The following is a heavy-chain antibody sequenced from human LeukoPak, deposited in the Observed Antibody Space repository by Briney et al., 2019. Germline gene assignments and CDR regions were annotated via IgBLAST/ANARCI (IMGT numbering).Heavy chain of an antibody. CDR3: AKVAPLDYYDSSGYEEFDP. Sequence: GGSLRLSCAASGFTFSSYAMSWVRQAPGMGLEWVSAISGSGGSTYYADSVKGRFTISRDNSKNTLYLQMNSLRAEDTAVYYCAKVAPLDYYDSSGYEEFDPWGQGTLVTVSS. CDR2: ISGSGGST. CDR1: GFTFSSYA. J-gene: IGHJ5*02. V-gene: IGHV3-23*01. D-gene: IGHD3-22*01.